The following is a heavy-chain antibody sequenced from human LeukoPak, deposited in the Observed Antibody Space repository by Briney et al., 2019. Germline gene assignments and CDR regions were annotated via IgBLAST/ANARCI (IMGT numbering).Heavy chain of an antibody. V-gene: IGHV1-18*01. J-gene: IGHJ3*02. CDR2: ISAYNGNT. CDR3: ARDRYPWPDSTGADAFDI. Sequence: ASVKVSCKASGYTFTNYGISWVRQAPGQGLEWMGWISAYNGNTNYAQKLQGRVTMTTDTSTSTAYMELRSLRSDDTAGYYCARDRYPWPDSTGADAFDIMGQGTMVTVSS. D-gene: IGHD3-16*02. CDR1: GYTFTNYG.